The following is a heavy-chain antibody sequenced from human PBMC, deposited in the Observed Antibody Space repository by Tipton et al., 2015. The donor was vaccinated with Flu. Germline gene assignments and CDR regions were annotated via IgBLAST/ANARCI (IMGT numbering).Heavy chain of an antibody. J-gene: IGHJ6*02. CDR1: GYTFTGYY. CDR3: GGGRGYSYDPLNYYYYGRDV. CDR2: INPNSGGT. V-gene: IGHV1-2*06. D-gene: IGHD5-18*01. Sequence: QLVQSGAEVKKPGASVKVSCKASGYTFTGYYMHWVRQAPGQGLEWMGRINPNSGGTNYAQKFQGRVTMTRDTSISTAYMELSRLGPDDPAVFYCGGGRGYSYDPLNYYYYGRDVGGQGPPAPVSS.